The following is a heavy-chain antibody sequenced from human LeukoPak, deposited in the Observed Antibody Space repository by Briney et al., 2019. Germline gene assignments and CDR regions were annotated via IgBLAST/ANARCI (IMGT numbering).Heavy chain of an antibody. D-gene: IGHD2-21*02. V-gene: IGHV6-1*01. CDR2: TYYRSKWYN. CDR1: GDSVSSNSAA. J-gene: IGHJ4*02. Sequence: SQTLSLTCAISGDSVSSNSAAWNWIRQSPSRGLEWLGRTYYRSKWYNDYAVSVKSRITINPDTSKNQFFLQLNSVTPEDTAVYYCARDPTYCGGDCCAPGPYFDYWGQGTLVTVSS. CDR3: ARDPTYCGGDCCAPGPYFDY.